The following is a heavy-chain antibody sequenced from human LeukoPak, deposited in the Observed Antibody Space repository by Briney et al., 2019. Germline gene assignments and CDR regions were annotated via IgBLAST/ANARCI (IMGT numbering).Heavy chain of an antibody. D-gene: IGHD6-19*01. CDR3: ASWPIAVAGLYYFDY. CDR1: GGSFSGYY. V-gene: IGHV4-34*01. CDR2: INHSGST. Sequence: SETLSLTCAVYGGSFSGYYWSWIRQPPGKGLEWIGEINHSGSTNYNPSPKSRVTISVDTSKNQFSLKLSSVTAADTAVYYCASWPIAVAGLYYFDYWGQGTLVTVSS. J-gene: IGHJ4*02.